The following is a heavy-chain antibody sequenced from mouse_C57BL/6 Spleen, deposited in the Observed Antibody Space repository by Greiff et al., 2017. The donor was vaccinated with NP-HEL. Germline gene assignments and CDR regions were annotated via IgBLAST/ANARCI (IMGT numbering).Heavy chain of an antibody. V-gene: IGHV1-64*01. Sequence: QVQLKQPGAELVKPGASVKLSCKASGYTFTSYWMHWVKQRPGQGLEWIGMIHPNSGSTNYNEKFKSKATLTVDKSSSTAYMQLSSLTSEDSAVYYCARYYDYDVSWFAYWGQGTLVTVSA. CDR1: GYTFTSYW. D-gene: IGHD2-4*01. CDR2: IHPNSGST. J-gene: IGHJ3*01. CDR3: ARYYDYDVSWFAY.